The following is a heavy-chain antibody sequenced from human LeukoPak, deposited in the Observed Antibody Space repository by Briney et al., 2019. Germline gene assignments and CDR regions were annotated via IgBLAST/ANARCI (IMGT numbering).Heavy chain of an antibody. CDR1: GFPFSSYW. V-gene: IGHV3-74*03. J-gene: IGHJ4*02. CDR2: ISGDGTIK. Sequence: GGSLRLSCEPFGFPFSSYWMLWVRQAPGKGLVWVSRISGDGTIKTYADFVRGRFTISRDNTKNILYLQMNSLRVEDTAIYFCSRSQFDYWGQGVLVTVSS. CDR3: SRSQFDY.